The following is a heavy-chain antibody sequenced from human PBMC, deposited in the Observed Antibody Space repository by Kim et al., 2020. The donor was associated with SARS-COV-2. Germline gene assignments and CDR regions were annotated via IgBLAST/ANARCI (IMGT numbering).Heavy chain of an antibody. D-gene: IGHD3-22*01. V-gene: IGHV1-2*04. J-gene: IGHJ4*02. CDR3: ARGGPQPQYYYDSSGYYFDY. CDR2: INPNSGGT. Sequence: ASVKVSCKASGYTFTGYYMHWVRQAPGQGLEWMGWINPNSGGTNYAQKFQGWVTMTRDTSISTAYMELSRLRSDDTAVYYCARGGPQPQYYYDSSGYYFDYWGQGTLVTVSS. CDR1: GYTFTGYY.